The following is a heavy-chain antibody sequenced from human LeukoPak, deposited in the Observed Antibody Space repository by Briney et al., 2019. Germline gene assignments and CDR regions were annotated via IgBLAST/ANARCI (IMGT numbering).Heavy chain of an antibody. V-gene: IGHV4-39*07. Sequence: SETLSLTCTVSGGSISSSSYYWGWIRQPPGKGLEWIGSIYYSGSTYYNPSLKSRVTISVDTSKNQFSLKLSSVTAADTAVYYCASIYYGSGSYYPTPRYYYGMDVWGQGTTVTVSS. CDR3: ASIYYGSGSYYPTPRYYYGMDV. J-gene: IGHJ6*02. CDR1: GGSISSSSYY. CDR2: IYYSGST. D-gene: IGHD3-10*01.